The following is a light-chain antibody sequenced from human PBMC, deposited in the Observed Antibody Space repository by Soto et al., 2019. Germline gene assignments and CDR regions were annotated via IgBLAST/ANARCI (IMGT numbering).Light chain of an antibody. CDR2: GAF. J-gene: IGKJ3*01. CDR3: QQSYSSPYT. CDR1: QSISNF. V-gene: IGKV1-39*01. Sequence: DIQMTQSPSSLSASVGDRVTITCRTSQSISNFLNWYQQQPGKAPKLLIYGAFGLQSGVPSRFSGSGSGTDFTLTISSLQPEDFATYYCQQSYSSPYTFGPGTKVDIK.